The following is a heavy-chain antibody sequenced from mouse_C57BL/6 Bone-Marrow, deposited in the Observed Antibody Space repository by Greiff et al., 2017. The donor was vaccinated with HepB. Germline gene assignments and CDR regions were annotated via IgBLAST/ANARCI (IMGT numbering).Heavy chain of an antibody. CDR1: GYTFTDYY. CDR2: IYPGSGNT. V-gene: IGHV1-76*01. D-gene: IGHD2-1*01. Sequence: QVQLQQSGAELVRPGASVKLSCKASGYTFTDYYINWVKQRPGQGLEWIARIYPGSGNTYYNEKFKGKATLTADKSSSTAYIQLSSLTSEDSAVYFCARPYGNWGYYAMDYWGQGTSVTVSS. J-gene: IGHJ4*01. CDR3: ARPYGNWGYYAMDY.